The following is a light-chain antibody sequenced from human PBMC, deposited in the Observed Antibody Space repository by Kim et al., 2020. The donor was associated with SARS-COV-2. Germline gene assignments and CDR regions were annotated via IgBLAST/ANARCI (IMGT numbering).Light chain of an antibody. Sequence: GDRVTITCRASHSISSWLAWYQQKPGKAPKLLIYDASNLETGVPARFSGSGSGTEFTLTISSLQPDDFATYYCQQYNSYPNTFGQGTKL. CDR1: HSISSW. CDR2: DAS. J-gene: IGKJ2*01. CDR3: QQYNSYPNT. V-gene: IGKV1-5*01.